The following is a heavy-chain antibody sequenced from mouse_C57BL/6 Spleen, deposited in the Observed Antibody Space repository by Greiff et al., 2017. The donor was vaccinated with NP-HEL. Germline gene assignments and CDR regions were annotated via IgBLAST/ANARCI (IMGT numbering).Heavy chain of an antibody. J-gene: IGHJ2*01. V-gene: IGHV1-42*01. Sequence: VQLQQSGPELVKPGASVKISCKASGYSFTGYYMNWVKQSPEKSLEWIGEINPSTGGTTYIQKFKAKATLTVDKSSSTAYMQLKSLTSEDSAVYYCARSGDSSGYPYYFDYWGQGTTLTVSS. CDR3: ARSGDSSGYPYYFDY. D-gene: IGHD3-2*02. CDR2: INPSTGGT. CDR1: GYSFTGYY.